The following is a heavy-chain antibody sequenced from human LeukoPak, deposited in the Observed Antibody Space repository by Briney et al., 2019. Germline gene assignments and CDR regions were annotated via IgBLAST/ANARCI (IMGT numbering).Heavy chain of an antibody. D-gene: IGHD4-17*01. CDR2: IYHSGST. Sequence: SETLSLTCAVSGGSISSSNWWSWVRQPPGKGLEWIREIYHSGSTNYNPSLKSRVTISVDKSKNQFSLKLSSVTAADTAVYYCARSTPMTMTTFDYWGQGTLVTVSS. CDR3: ARSTPMTMTTFDY. J-gene: IGHJ4*02. V-gene: IGHV4-4*02. CDR1: GGSISSSNW.